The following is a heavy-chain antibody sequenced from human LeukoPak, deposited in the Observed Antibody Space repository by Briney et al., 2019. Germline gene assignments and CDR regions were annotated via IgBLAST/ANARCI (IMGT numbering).Heavy chain of an antibody. CDR2: IIPILGTA. J-gene: IGHJ4*02. CDR3: ASLLWFGEFHFDY. D-gene: IGHD3-10*01. V-gene: IGHV1-69*13. Sequence: SVKVSCKASGGTFSSYAISWVRQAPGQGLEWMGGIIPILGTANYAQKFQGRVTITADESTSTAYMELSSLRSEDTAVYYCASLLWFGEFHFDYWGQGTLVTVSS. CDR1: GGTFSSYA.